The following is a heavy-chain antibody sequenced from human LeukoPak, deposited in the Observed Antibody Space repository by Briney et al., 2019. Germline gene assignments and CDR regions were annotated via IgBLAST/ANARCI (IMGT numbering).Heavy chain of an antibody. CDR1: GFTFSSYS. J-gene: IGHJ3*02. CDR2: ISSSSTT. Sequence: GGSLRLSCAASGFTFSSYSMSWVRQAPGKGLEWVSYISSSSTTYYADSVKGRFTISRDNAKNSLYLQMNSLRDEDTAVYYCARILSGSGSYGAFDIWGQGTMVTVSS. CDR3: ARILSGSGSYGAFDI. D-gene: IGHD1-26*01. V-gene: IGHV3-48*02.